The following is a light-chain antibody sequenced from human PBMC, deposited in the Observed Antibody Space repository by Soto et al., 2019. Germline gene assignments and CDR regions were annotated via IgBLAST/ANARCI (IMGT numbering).Light chain of an antibody. J-gene: IGLJ2*01. CDR3: SSYTTSSTLYVV. CDR2: DVT. V-gene: IGLV2-14*01. CDR1: SSDVGGYNY. Sequence: QSALTQPASVSRSPGQSITISCTGTSSDVGGYNYVSWYQQHPGKAPKLMIYDVTNRTSGVSNRFSDSKSGDTASLTISGLQAEDEADYYCSSYTTSSTLYVVFGGGTKLTVL.